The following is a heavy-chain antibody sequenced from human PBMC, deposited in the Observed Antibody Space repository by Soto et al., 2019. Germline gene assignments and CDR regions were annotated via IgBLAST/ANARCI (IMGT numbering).Heavy chain of an antibody. CDR1: GFTFSSYA. V-gene: IGHV3-23*01. D-gene: IGHD5-12*01. CDR2: ISGSGGST. CDR3: AKAGEMATITFNGY. Sequence: GGSLRLSCAASGFTFSSYAMSWVRQAPGKGLEWVSAISGSGGSTYYADSVKGRFTISRDNSKNTLYLQMNSLRAEDTAVYYCAKAGEMATITFNGYWGQGTLVTVSS. J-gene: IGHJ4*02.